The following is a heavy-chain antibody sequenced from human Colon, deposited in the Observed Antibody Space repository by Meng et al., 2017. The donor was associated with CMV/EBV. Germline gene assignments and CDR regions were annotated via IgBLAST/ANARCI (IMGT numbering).Heavy chain of an antibody. J-gene: IGHJ4*02. D-gene: IGHD4-17*01. V-gene: IGHV3-43*01. CDR1: GFTFDDYT. Sequence: GESLKISCAASGFTFDDYTMSWVRQAPGKGLEWISVVSWDGSSKTYADSVRGRFTISRDNSNNSLVLQLTSLRTEDTALYYCAKGTAATTVPDFDSWGQGTLVTSPQ. CDR3: AKGTAATTVPDFDS. CDR2: VSWDGSSK.